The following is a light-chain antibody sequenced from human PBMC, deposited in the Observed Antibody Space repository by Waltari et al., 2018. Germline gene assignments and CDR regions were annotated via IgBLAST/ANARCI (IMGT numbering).Light chain of an antibody. V-gene: IGLV1-44*01. Sequence: QSVLTQPPSASGAPGQRVTISCSGTYSNIGNNVVNWYQQLPGKAPKLLIYRDDQRRPEVPDRFSGSKSGSSASLAIGGLQSEDEADYYCASWDDRLNGHWVFSGGTKVTVL. J-gene: IGLJ3*02. CDR2: RDD. CDR1: YSNIGNNV. CDR3: ASWDDRLNGHWV.